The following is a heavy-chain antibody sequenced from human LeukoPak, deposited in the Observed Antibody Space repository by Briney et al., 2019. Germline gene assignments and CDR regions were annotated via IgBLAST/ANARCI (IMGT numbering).Heavy chain of an antibody. CDR3: AREDTALVIAY. J-gene: IGHJ4*02. D-gene: IGHD5-18*01. Sequence: PGGSLRLSCAASGFTFTTYSMNWVRQAPGKGLEWVASINHNGNVNYYVDSVKGRFTISRDNSKNTLYLQMNSLRVEDTAVYYCAREDTALVIAYWGQGTLVTVSS. CDR2: INHNGNVN. V-gene: IGHV3-7*01. CDR1: GFTFTTYS.